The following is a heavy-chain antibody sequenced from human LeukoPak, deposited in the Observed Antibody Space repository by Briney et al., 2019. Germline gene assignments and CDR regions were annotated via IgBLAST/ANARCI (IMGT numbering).Heavy chain of an antibody. J-gene: IGHJ4*02. Sequence: ASVKVSCKASGYTFTSYYMHWVRQAPGQGPEWMGIINPNGGSTSYAQKFQGRVTMTRDTSTSTAYMELSSLRSEDTAVYYYARGGWVYYDFWGGFARGIDVWGQGTLVTVSS. V-gene: IGHV1-46*01. CDR3: ARGGWVYYDFWGGFARGIDV. CDR1: GYTFTSYY. CDR2: INPNGGST. D-gene: IGHD3-3*01.